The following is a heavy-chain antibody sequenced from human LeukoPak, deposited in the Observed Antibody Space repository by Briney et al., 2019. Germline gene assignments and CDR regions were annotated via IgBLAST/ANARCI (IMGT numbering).Heavy chain of an antibody. CDR2: IDHIGNT. CDR1: GGSISSYY. J-gene: IGHJ5*02. Sequence: SETLSLTCTVSGGSISSYYWSWIRQPPGKGLEWIGDIDHIGNTNYNPALKSRVIMSIDTSRNQFSLQINSVTASDTAVYYCAMVLWQSGRPGPWDQGSLVIVSS. D-gene: IGHD4/OR15-4a*01. CDR3: AMVLWQSGRPGP. V-gene: IGHV4-59*04.